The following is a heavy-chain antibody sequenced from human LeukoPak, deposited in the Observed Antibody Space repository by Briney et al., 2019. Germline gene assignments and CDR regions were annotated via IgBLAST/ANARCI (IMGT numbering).Heavy chain of an antibody. J-gene: IGHJ4*02. Sequence: ASVKVSCKASGYTFTSYGISWVRQAPGQGLERMGWISAYNGNTNYAQKLQGRVTMTTDTSTSTAYMELRSLRSDDTAVYYCARAQPYDCSGGSCYSEYYFDYWGQGTLVTVSS. CDR2: ISAYNGNT. CDR3: ARAQPYDCSGGSCYSEYYFDY. CDR1: GYTFTSYG. D-gene: IGHD2-15*01. V-gene: IGHV1-18*01.